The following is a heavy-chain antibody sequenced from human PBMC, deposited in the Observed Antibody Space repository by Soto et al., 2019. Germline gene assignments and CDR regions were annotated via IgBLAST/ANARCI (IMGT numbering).Heavy chain of an antibody. Sequence: GGSLRLSCAASGFTVTTNYMTWVRQAPGKGLEWVSVIYRSGATYYPDSVRGRFTASRDYSHNTLYLQMDSLRVEDTAVYYCARDSGMIRGSYGVDVWGPGTTVTVSS. CDR1: GFTVTTNY. CDR3: ARDSGMIRGSYGVDV. CDR2: IYRSGAT. J-gene: IGHJ6*02. D-gene: IGHD3-10*01. V-gene: IGHV3-53*01.